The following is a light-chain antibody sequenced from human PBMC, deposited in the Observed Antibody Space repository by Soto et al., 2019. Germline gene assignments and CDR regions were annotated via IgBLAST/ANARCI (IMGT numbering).Light chain of an antibody. CDR2: DVS. V-gene: IGLV2-14*03. CDR1: SSDVGGYNY. J-gene: IGLJ2*01. CDR3: SSYTSSSTYVV. Sequence: QSALTQPASVSGSPGQSITISCTGTSSDVGGYNYVSWYQQHPGKAPKLIIYDVSNRPPGVSNRFSGSKSGNTASLTSSGLQAEDEADYYCSSYTSSSTYVVLGGGTKLTVL.